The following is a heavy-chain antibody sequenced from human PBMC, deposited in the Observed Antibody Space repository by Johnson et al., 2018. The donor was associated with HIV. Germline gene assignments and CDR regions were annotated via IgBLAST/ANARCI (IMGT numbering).Heavy chain of an antibody. D-gene: IGHD5-24*01. CDR3: ARGGDGYNSRFREPFGAFDS. Sequence: VQLVESGGGLVQPGGSLRLSCAASGFTFSSYWMSWVRQAPGKGLEWVANIKQDGSEKYYVDSVKGRFTFSRDNAKNSLYLQMNSLRAEDTAVYYCARGGDGYNSRFREPFGAFDSWGQGTMVTVSS. V-gene: IGHV3-7*01. CDR1: GFTFSSYW. J-gene: IGHJ3*02. CDR2: IKQDGSEK.